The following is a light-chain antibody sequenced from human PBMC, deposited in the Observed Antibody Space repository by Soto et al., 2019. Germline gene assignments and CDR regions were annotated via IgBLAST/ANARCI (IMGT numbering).Light chain of an antibody. CDR1: QSITTY. Sequence: DIQMTQSPSSLSASVGDRVTITCRASQSITTYLNWYQHKPGKAPKLLIYAASNLQSGVPSRFSGSGSGTDFTLTISSLQPEDFATYYCQQSYSIFLTFGQGTKVDNK. CDR2: AAS. CDR3: QQSYSIFLT. V-gene: IGKV1-39*01. J-gene: IGKJ1*01.